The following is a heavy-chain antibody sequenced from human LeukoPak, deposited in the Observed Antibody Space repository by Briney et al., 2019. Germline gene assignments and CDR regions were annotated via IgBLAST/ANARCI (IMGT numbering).Heavy chain of an antibody. CDR3: ARVRNSGFRYVDS. V-gene: IGHV1-18*01. CDR1: GYTLTNYA. J-gene: IGHJ4*02. CDR2: ISAYNGNT. Sequence: ASVKVSCKASGYTLTNYAISWVRQAPGQGLEWVGWISAYNGNTSYAQKLQGRVTMTTDTSTSTAYMDLRSLRSDDTAVYYCARVRNSGFRYVDSWGQGTLVTVSS. D-gene: IGHD5-12*01.